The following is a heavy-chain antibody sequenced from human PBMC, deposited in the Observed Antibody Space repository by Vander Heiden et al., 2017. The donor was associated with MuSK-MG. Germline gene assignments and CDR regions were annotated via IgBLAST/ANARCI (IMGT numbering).Heavy chain of an antibody. V-gene: IGHV3-30-3*01. J-gene: IGHJ3*02. CDR2: ISYDGSNK. CDR1: GFTFGSYA. CDR3: ARTYCSSTSCYTAFDI. Sequence: QVQLVESGGVVVQPGRSLRLSCAASGFTFGSYAMHWVRQAPGKGLEWVAVISYDGSNKYYADSVKCRFTISRDNSKNTLYLKMNSLRAEETAVYYCARTYCSSTSCYTAFDIWGQGTMVTVSS. D-gene: IGHD2-2*02.